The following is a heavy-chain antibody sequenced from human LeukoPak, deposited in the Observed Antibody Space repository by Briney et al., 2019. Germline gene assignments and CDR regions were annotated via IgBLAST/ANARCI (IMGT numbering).Heavy chain of an antibody. CDR2: IYPGDSDT. CDR1: GYSFNTYW. J-gene: IGHJ3*02. Sequence: GESLKISCKGSGYSFNTYWIGWVRQMPGKGLEWMGIIYPGDSDTRYSPSFQGHVTISADKSISTAYLQWSSLKASDTAMYYCATETYYYDSSGYGDAFDIWGQGTMVTVSS. V-gene: IGHV5-51*01. D-gene: IGHD3-22*01. CDR3: ATETYYYDSSGYGDAFDI.